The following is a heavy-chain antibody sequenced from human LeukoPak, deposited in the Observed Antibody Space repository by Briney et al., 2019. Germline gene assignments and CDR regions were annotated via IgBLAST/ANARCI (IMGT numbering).Heavy chain of an antibody. CDR1: GFTFSNYS. J-gene: IGHJ6*03. D-gene: IGHD4-17*01. CDR2: IRGSGGGT. V-gene: IGHV3-23*01. CDR3: ASYYGDYGQGNYYYYMDV. Sequence: GGSLRLSCAASGFTFSNYSMSWVRQAPGKGLEWVSAIRGSGGGTYYADSVKGRFTISRDNSKNTLYLQMNSLRAEDTAVYYCASYYGDYGQGNYYYYMDVWGKGTTVTVSS.